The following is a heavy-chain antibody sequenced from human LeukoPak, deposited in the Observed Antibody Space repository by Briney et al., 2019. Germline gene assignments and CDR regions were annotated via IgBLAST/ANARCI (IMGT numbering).Heavy chain of an antibody. CDR3: AASVVPAAFDYYFDY. Sequence: GASVKVSCKTSGYTFTSYGIRWVRQAPAQGLEWMGLISAYNGNTNYAQKLQGRVTMTTDTSTSTAYMELRSLRSDDTAVYYCAASVVPAAFDYYFDYWGQGTLVTVSS. J-gene: IGHJ4*02. CDR2: ISAYNGNT. D-gene: IGHD2-2*01. V-gene: IGHV1-18*01. CDR1: GYTFTSYG.